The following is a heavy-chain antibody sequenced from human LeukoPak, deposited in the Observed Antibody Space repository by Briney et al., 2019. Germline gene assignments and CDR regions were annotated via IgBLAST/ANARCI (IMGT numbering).Heavy chain of an antibody. Sequence: ASVKVSCKASGYTFTGYYMHWVRQAPGQGLEWMGWINPNSGGTNYAQKFQGRVTMTRDTSISTAYMELRSLRSDDTAVYYCARDGGSGWSPRFDPWGQGTLVTVSS. J-gene: IGHJ5*02. D-gene: IGHD6-19*01. CDR3: ARDGGSGWSPRFDP. CDR2: INPNSGGT. V-gene: IGHV1-2*02. CDR1: GYTFTGYY.